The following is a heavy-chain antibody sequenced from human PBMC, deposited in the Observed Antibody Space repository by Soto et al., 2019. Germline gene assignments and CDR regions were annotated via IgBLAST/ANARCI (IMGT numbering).Heavy chain of an antibody. J-gene: IGHJ4*02. V-gene: IGHV1-69*13. Sequence: GASVKVSCKASGGTFSSYAISWVRQAPGQGLEWMGGIIPIFGTANYAQKFQGRVTITADESTSTAYMELSSLRSEVTAVYYCARDGDSSIAARYWGQGTLVTVSS. CDR1: GGTFSSYA. D-gene: IGHD6-6*01. CDR2: IIPIFGTA. CDR3: ARDGDSSIAARY.